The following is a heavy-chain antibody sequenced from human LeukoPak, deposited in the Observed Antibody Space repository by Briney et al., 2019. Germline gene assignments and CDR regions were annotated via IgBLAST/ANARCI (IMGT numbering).Heavy chain of an antibody. J-gene: IGHJ5*02. CDR2: MNPNSSNT. CDR3: AGLAYCSSTSCYGFDP. CDR1: GYTFTSYD. V-gene: IGHV1-8*03. Sequence: ASVKVSCKASGYTFTSYDINWVRQATGQGLEWMGWMNPNSSNTGYAQKFQGRVTITRNTAISTAYMELSSLRSEDTAVYYCAGLAYCSSTSCYGFDPWGQGSLVTVSS. D-gene: IGHD2-2*01.